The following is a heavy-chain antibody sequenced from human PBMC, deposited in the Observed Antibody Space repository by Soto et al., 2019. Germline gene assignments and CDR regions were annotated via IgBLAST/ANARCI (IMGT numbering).Heavy chain of an antibody. J-gene: IGHJ4*02. V-gene: IGHV4-31*03. Sequence: PSETLSLTCTVSGGSISSGGYYWSWIRQYPGKGLEWIGYIYYSGSTYYTPSLKSRITINPDTSKNQFSLQLNSVTPEDTAVYYCARHPIAAAGTPTPRAFDDWGQGTLVTVSS. CDR1: GGSISSGGYY. CDR3: ARHPIAAAGTPTPRAFDD. CDR2: IYYSGST. D-gene: IGHD6-13*01.